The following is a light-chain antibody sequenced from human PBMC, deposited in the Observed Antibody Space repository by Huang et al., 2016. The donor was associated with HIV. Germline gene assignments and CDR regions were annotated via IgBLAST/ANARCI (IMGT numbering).Light chain of an antibody. J-gene: IGKJ1*01. CDR1: QSLLFRSNNKNC. CDR2: WAS. Sequence: IVMTQSPDSLAVSLGETATINCKSSQSLLFRSNNKNCLAWYPQKPGQPPTLLMSWASTRGSGVPSRVSGGGAGTDFTLTISSLQAEDVAVYFCQQYFDVPWTFGRGTKVEIK. V-gene: IGKV4-1*01. CDR3: QQYFDVPWT.